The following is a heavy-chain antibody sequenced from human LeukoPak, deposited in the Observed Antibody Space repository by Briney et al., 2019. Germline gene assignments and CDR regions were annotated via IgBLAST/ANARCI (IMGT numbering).Heavy chain of an antibody. V-gene: IGHV7-4-1*01. CDR2: INTNTGNP. CDR1: GYTFTSYA. CDR3: ARAPEYCSSTSCYDGYFDY. J-gene: IGHJ4*02. Sequence: ASVKVSCKASGYTFTSYAMNWVRQAPGQGLEWMGWINTNTGNPTYVQGFTGRFVFSLDTSVSTAYLQICSLKAEDTAVYYCARAPEYCSSTSCYDGYFDYWGQGTLVTVSS. D-gene: IGHD2-2*01.